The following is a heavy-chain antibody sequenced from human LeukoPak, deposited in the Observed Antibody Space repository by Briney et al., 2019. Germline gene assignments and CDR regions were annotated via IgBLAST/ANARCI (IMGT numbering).Heavy chain of an antibody. D-gene: IGHD3-3*01. CDR2: INHSGST. V-gene: IGHV4-34*01. CDR1: GGSFSGYY. J-gene: IGHJ4*02. CDR3: ARADRGITIFGVAAQTFDY. Sequence: SETLSLTCAVYGGSFSGYYWSWIRQPPGKGLEWIGEINHSGSTNYNPSLKSRVTISVDTSKNQFSLKLSSVTAADTAVYYCARADRGITIFGVAAQTFDYWGQGTLVTVSS.